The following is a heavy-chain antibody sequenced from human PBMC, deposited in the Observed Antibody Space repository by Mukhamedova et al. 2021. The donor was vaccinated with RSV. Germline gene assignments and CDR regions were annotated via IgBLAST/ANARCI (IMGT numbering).Heavy chain of an antibody. CDR3: ARESYYDSSGYYRVFYFYYYPMDV. D-gene: IGHD3-22*01. CDR2: INSDGSSI. V-gene: IGHV3-74*01. Sequence: GLVWVSRINSDGSSINYADSVRGRFTISRDNAKNTLYLQMNSLRAEDTAVYYCARESYYDSSGYYRVFYFYYYPMDVWGQGTTVTV. J-gene: IGHJ6*02.